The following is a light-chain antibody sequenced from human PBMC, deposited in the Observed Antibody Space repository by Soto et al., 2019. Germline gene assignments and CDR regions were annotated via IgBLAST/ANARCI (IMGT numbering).Light chain of an antibody. V-gene: IGLV2-23*02. Sequence: QSVLTQPASVSGSPGKSITISCTGTSSDVGSYNLVSWYQQHPGKAPKLMIYEVSKRPSGVSNRFSGSKSGNTASLTISGLQAEDEADYYCCSYAGSSTPYVFGTGTKLTVL. J-gene: IGLJ1*01. CDR2: EVS. CDR1: SSDVGSYNL. CDR3: CSYAGSSTPYV.